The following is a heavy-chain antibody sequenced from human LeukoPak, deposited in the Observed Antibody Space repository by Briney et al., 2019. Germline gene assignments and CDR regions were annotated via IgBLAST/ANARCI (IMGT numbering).Heavy chain of an antibody. D-gene: IGHD1-14*01. J-gene: IGHJ4*02. CDR1: GFTFSSDG. Sequence: GGSLRLSCAASGFTFSSDGMDWVRQAPGKGLEWVAVISYDGTNTYYAASVKGRFTISRDNSKNTLYLQMNSLRAEDTAVYYCATAGQVYSFDYWGQGTLVTVSS. CDR2: ISYDGTNT. V-gene: IGHV3-30*03. CDR3: ATAGQVYSFDY.